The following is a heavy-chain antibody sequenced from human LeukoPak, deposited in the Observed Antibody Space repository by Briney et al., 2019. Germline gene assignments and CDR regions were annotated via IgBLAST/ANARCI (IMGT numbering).Heavy chain of an antibody. CDR1: GYTFTSYG. V-gene: IGHV1-18*01. CDR3: ARDGPHIAVASIRIVDY. CDR2: ISAYNGNT. J-gene: IGHJ4*02. D-gene: IGHD6-13*01. Sequence: ASVKVSCKASGYTFTSYGISWVRQAPGQGLEWMGWISAYNGNTNYAQKLQGRVTMTTDTSTSTAYMELRSLRSDDTAVYYCARDGPHIAVASIRIVDYWGQGTLVTVSS.